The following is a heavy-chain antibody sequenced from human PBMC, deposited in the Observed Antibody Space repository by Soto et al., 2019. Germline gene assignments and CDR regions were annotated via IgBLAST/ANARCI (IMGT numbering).Heavy chain of an antibody. J-gene: IGHJ4*02. V-gene: IGHV3-30-3*01. CDR3: AREGITVTTLDY. Sequence: GGSLRLSCAASGFTFSSYAMHWVRQAPGKGREWVAVISYDGSHKYYADSVKGRFTISRDNSKNTLYLQMNSLRAEDTAVYYCAREGITVTTLDYWGQGTLVTVSS. D-gene: IGHD4-17*01. CDR1: GFTFSSYA. CDR2: ISYDGSHK.